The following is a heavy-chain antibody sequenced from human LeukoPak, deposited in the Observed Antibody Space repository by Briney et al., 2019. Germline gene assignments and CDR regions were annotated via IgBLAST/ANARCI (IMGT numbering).Heavy chain of an antibody. CDR2: FDPEDGDT. J-gene: IGHJ4*02. Sequence: GASVKVSCKVSGYTLTELSMHWVRQAPGKGLEWMGGFDPEDGDTIYAQKFQGRVTMTEDTSTDTAYMELSSLRSDDTAVYYCARVETPAGYSSSWYGFDYWGQGTLVTVSS. CDR3: ARVETPAGYSSSWYGFDY. V-gene: IGHV1-24*01. D-gene: IGHD6-13*01. CDR1: GYTLTELS.